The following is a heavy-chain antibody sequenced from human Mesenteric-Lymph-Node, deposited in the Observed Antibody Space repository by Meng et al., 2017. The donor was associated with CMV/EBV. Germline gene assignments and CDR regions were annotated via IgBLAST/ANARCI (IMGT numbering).Heavy chain of an antibody. V-gene: IGHV4-34*01. CDR2: INHSGST. J-gene: IGHJ6*02. CDR3: ARIYGSGSYYNFYYYYGLDV. CDR1: GGSFSGYY. Sequence: SETLSLTCAVYGGSFSGYYWSWIRQPPGKGLEWIGEINHSGSTNYNPSLKSRGTISVDTSKNQFSLKLSSVTAADTAVYYCARIYGSGSYYNFYYYYGLDVWGQGTTVTVSS. D-gene: IGHD3-10*01.